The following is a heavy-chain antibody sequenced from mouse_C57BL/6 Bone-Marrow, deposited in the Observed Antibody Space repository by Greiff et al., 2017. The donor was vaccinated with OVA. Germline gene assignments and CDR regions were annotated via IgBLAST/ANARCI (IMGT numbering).Heavy chain of an antibody. Sequence: EVHLVESGEGLVKPGGSLKLSCAASGFTFSSYAMSWVRQTPEKRLEWVAYISSGGDYIYYEDTVKGRFTISRDNTGNTLYLPMSSLKSEDTAMYYCTGLLDAMDYWGQGTSVTVSS. CDR1: GFTFSSYA. CDR3: TGLLDAMDY. D-gene: IGHD3-1*01. CDR2: ISSGGDYI. J-gene: IGHJ4*01. V-gene: IGHV5-9-1*02.